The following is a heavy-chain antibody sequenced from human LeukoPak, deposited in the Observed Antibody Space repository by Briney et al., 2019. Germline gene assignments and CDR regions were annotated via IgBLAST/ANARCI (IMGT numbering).Heavy chain of an antibody. V-gene: IGHV4-59*08. CDR3: ARRFGSGLIHAFDI. CDR2: IYYSGST. D-gene: IGHD3-10*01. Sequence: PSETLSLTCTLSGGSISTYYWSWIRQPPGKGLEWIGYIYYSGSTNYNPSLKSRVTISVDTSKNQFSLKLSSVTAADTAVYYCARRFGSGLIHAFDIWGQGTMVTVSS. J-gene: IGHJ3*02. CDR1: GGSISTYY.